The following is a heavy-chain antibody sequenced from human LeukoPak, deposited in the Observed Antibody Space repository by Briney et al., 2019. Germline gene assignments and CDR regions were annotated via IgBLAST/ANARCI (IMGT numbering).Heavy chain of an antibody. CDR2: IYHSGST. J-gene: IGHJ5*02. Sequence: SETLSLTCVVSGYSTSSGYYWGWIRQPPGKGLEWIGSIYHSGSTYYNPSLKSRVTILVDTSKNQFSLKLRSVTAADTAVYYCARLCGGECYPRLDPWGQGTQVTVSS. D-gene: IGHD2-21*01. CDR1: GYSTSSGYY. V-gene: IGHV4-38-2*01. CDR3: ARLCGGECYPRLDP.